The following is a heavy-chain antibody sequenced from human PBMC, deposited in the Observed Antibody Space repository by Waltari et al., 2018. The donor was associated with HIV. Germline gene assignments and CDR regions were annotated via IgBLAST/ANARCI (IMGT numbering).Heavy chain of an antibody. J-gene: IGHJ4*02. CDR3: ARAVQGYCSGGSCENYFDY. CDR2: IYYSGST. Sequence: TLSLTCTVSGGSISSSSYYWGWIRQPPGKGLEWIGSIYYSGSTYYNPSLKSRVTISVDTSKNQFSLKLSSVTAADTAVYYCARAVQGYCSGGSCENYFDYWGQGT. V-gene: IGHV4-39*01. D-gene: IGHD2-15*01. CDR1: GGSISSSSYY.